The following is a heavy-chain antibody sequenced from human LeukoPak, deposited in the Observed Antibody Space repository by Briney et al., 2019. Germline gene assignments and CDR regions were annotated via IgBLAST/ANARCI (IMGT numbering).Heavy chain of an antibody. J-gene: IGHJ4*02. CDR2: ISGSGGST. D-gene: IGHD3-3*01. CDR1: GFTFSSYA. CDR3: AKEAGIVLRFLEWSYAFDY. Sequence: GGSLRLSCAASGFTFSSYAMSWVRQAPGKGLEWVSAISGSGGSTYYADSVKGRFTISSDNSKNTLYLQMNSLRAEDTAVYYCAKEAGIVLRFLEWSYAFDYWGQGTLVTVSS. V-gene: IGHV3-23*01.